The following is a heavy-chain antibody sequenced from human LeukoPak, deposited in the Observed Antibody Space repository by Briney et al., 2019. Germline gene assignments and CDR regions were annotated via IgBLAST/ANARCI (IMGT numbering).Heavy chain of an antibody. CDR3: ARVQVGDYGSPQGWLDP. V-gene: IGHV4-38-2*02. Sequence: PSETLSLTCTISGYSISSGYYWGWIRQPPGKGLEWIGSIYHSGSTYYNPSLKSRVTISVDTSKNQFSLKLSSVTAADTAVYYCARVQVGDYGSPQGWLDPWGQGTLVTVSS. J-gene: IGHJ5*02. CDR1: GYSISSGYY. CDR2: IYHSGST. D-gene: IGHD3-10*01.